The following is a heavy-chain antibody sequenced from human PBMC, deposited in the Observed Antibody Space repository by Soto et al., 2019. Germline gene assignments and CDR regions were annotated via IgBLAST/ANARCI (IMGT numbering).Heavy chain of an antibody. D-gene: IGHD3-22*01. CDR2: IIPMFGTT. Sequence: ASVKVSCKASGGVFSNYAITWVRQAPRQGLEWMGGIIPMFGTTNYAQKFQGRVTLTTDTSTNTGYMELRSLTSDDTAVYFCATEPIYYNDGSGYYPLGHWGQGTLVTVSS. J-gene: IGHJ4*02. CDR3: ATEPIYYNDGSGYYPLGH. CDR1: GGVFSNYA. V-gene: IGHV1-69*05.